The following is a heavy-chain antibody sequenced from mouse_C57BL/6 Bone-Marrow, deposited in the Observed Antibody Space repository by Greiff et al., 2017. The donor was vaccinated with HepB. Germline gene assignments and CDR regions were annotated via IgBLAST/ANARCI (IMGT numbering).Heavy chain of an antibody. V-gene: IGHV3-6*01. Sequence: EVKLQESGPGLVKPSQSLSLTCSVTGYSITSGYYWNWIRQFPGNKLEWMGYISYDGSNNYNPSLKNRISITRDTSKNQFFLKLNSVTTEDTATYYCARGRQGYWGQGTTLTVSS. CDR2: ISYDGSN. CDR3: ARGRQGY. J-gene: IGHJ2*01. CDR1: GYSITSGYY.